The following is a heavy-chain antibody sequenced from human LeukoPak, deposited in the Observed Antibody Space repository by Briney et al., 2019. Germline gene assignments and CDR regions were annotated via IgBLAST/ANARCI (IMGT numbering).Heavy chain of an antibody. Sequence: GESLRLSCAASGFTFSSDSMNWVRQAPGKGLEWVSSISSSSSYIYYADSVKGRFTISRDNAKNSLYLQMNSLRAEDTAVYYCASSLRWLQLIDYWGQGTLVTVSS. CDR2: ISSSSSYI. CDR3: ASSLRWLQLIDY. D-gene: IGHD5-24*01. V-gene: IGHV3-21*01. CDR1: GFTFSSDS. J-gene: IGHJ4*02.